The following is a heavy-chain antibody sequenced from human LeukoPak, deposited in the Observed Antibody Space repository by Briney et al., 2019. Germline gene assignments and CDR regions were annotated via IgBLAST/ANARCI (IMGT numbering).Heavy chain of an antibody. CDR1: GFTFGAYS. Sequence: GGSLRLSCAASGFTFGAYSMNWVRQAPGKGLEWVALIRNEAFGGTTEYAASVEGRFSISRDHSNAYLQMNRLQTEDTAVYYCTRGGIVATIGYGMDVWGQGTTVTVS. J-gene: IGHJ6*02. CDR2: IRNEAFGGTT. V-gene: IGHV3-49*04. D-gene: IGHD5-12*01. CDR3: TRGGIVATIGYGMDV.